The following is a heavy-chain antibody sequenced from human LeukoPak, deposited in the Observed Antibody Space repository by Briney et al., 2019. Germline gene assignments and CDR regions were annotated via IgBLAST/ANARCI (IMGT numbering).Heavy chain of an antibody. CDR3: ARDLAAGGTWFDP. Sequence: PGGSLRLSCAASGFNLSRNGMHWDRQAPGKGLEWVAVIWYDASNKYYADSVKGRFTISRDNSKNTLYLQMNSLRAEDTAVYYCARDLAAGGTWFDPWGQGTLVTVSS. V-gene: IGHV3-33*01. CDR1: GFNLSRNG. D-gene: IGHD6-13*01. CDR2: IWYDASNK. J-gene: IGHJ5*02.